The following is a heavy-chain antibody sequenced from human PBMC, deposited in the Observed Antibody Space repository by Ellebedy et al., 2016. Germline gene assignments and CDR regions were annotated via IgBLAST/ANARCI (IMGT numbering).Heavy chain of an antibody. V-gene: IGHV3-13*01. Sequence: GGSLRLSCAASGFTFSSYDMHWVRQGTGKGLEWVSAIGTAGDTYYPGSVKGRFTISRENAKNYLSLQITSLRAEDTAVYYCARVRFGDTAVDYWGQGTLVTVSS. J-gene: IGHJ4*03. CDR3: ARVRFGDTAVDY. CDR1: GFTFSSYD. D-gene: IGHD2-21*01. CDR2: IGTAGDT.